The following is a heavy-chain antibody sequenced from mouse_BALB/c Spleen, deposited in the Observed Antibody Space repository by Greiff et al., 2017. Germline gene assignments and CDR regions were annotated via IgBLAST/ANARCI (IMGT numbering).Heavy chain of an antibody. CDR3: GVMDY. CDR2: INPSTGYT. Sequence: QVQLKQSGAELAKPGASVKMSCKASGYTFTSYWMHWVKQRPGQGLEWIGYINPSTGYTEYNQKFKDKATLTADKSSSTAYMQLSSLTSEDSAVYYCGVMDYWGQGTSVTVSS. CDR1: GYTFTSYW. J-gene: IGHJ4*01. V-gene: IGHV1-7*01.